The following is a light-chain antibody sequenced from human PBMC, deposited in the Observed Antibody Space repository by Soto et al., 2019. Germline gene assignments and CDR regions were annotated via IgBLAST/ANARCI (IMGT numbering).Light chain of an antibody. V-gene: IGKV3-20*01. CDR2: DAS. CDR3: QQFSSYPLT. Sequence: ECVLTQSPGTLSLSPGERATLSCRASQTVRNNYLAWYQQKPGQAPRLLIYDASSRATGIPDRFSGGGSGKDFTLTISRLEPEDFAVYYCQQFSSYPLTFGGGTKVEIK. J-gene: IGKJ4*01. CDR1: QTVRNNY.